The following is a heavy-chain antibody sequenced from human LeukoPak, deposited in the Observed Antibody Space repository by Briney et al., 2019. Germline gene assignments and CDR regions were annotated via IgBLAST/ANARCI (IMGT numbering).Heavy chain of an antibody. CDR2: ISSSSSYI. CDR3: ARVPHRDGYNPLGY. Sequence: KSGGSLRLSCAASGFTFSSYSMNWVRQAPGKGLEWVSYISSSSSYIYYADSVKGRFTISRDNAKNSLYLQKNSLRAEDTAVYYCARVPHRDGYNPLGYWGQGTLVTVSS. V-gene: IGHV3-21*05. J-gene: IGHJ4*02. CDR1: GFTFSSYS. D-gene: IGHD5-24*01.